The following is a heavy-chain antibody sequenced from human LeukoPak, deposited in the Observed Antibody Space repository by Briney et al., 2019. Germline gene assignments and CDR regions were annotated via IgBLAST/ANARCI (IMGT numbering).Heavy chain of an antibody. CDR3: AKDPHSSGWYLDY. Sequence: PGGSLRLSCAASGFTFDDYAMHWVRQAPGKGLEWVSGISWNSGSIGYADSVKGRFTISRDNSKNTLYLQMNSLRAEDTAVYYCAKDPHSSGWYLDYWGQGTLVTVSS. D-gene: IGHD6-19*01. CDR2: ISWNSGSI. CDR1: GFTFDDYA. V-gene: IGHV3-9*01. J-gene: IGHJ4*02.